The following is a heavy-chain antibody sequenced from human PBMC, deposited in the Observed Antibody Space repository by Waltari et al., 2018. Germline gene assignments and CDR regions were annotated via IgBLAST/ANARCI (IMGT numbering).Heavy chain of an antibody. CDR2: INPRGNVI. J-gene: IGHJ4*02. Sequence: EVQLVEYGGGLVLPGGSLRLACAASGFTVTTYWVHWVRQAPGKGLVWVSRINPRGNVINYADSVKGRFTISRDIAKNTLHLQMSSLRAEDTAIYYCIKDAYGPNDYWGQGALVTVSS. CDR1: GFTVTTYW. CDR3: IKDAYGPNDY. D-gene: IGHD3-10*01. V-gene: IGHV3-74*01.